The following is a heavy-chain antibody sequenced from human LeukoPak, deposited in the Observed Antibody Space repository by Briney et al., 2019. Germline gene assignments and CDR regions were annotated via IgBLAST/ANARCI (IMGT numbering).Heavy chain of an antibody. Sequence: PSEALSLTCTVSAFSISSHYYWGWIRQPPGKGLEWFGSIYHSGASYYNPSLKSRVAISIDTSKNQFSLNLSSVTAADTAVYYCARNKVVTAGSFDFWGPGTLVTVSS. J-gene: IGHJ4*02. D-gene: IGHD2-15*01. CDR1: AFSISSHYY. CDR2: IYHSGAS. CDR3: ARNKVVTAGSFDF. V-gene: IGHV4-38-2*02.